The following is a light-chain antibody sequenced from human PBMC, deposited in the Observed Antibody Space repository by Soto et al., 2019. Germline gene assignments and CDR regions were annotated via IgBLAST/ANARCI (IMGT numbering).Light chain of an antibody. CDR2: EVS. CDR1: SGDVGNYNL. V-gene: IGLV2-23*02. CDR3: CAYAGGSVYVL. Sequence: QSALTQPASVSGSPGQSITISCTATSGDVGNYNLVSWYQQHPGKASHLMIYEVSKRPSGVSNRFSGSKSGNTASLTISGLQAEDEADYYCCAYAGGSVYVLFGGGTKLTVL. J-gene: IGLJ3*02.